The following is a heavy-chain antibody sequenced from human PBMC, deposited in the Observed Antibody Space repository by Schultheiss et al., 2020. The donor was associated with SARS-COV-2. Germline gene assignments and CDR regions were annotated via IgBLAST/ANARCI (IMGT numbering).Heavy chain of an antibody. Sequence: SQTLSLTCTVSGGSISSSSYYWGWIRQPPGKGLEWIGSIYYSGSTYYNPSLKSRVTISVDTSKNQFSLNLSSVTAADSAVYYCARGNGWYFYWGQGTQVTVSS. D-gene: IGHD6-19*01. CDR1: GGSISSSSYY. J-gene: IGHJ4*02. CDR2: IYYSGST. V-gene: IGHV4-39*07. CDR3: ARGNGWYFY.